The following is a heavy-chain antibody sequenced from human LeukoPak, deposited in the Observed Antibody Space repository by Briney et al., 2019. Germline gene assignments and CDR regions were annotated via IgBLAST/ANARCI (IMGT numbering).Heavy chain of an antibody. Sequence: ARIYTSGSTNYTPPLKSRVTMSVDTSKNQFSLKLSSVTAADTAVYYCAREYSSGWSRGFDYWGQGTLVTVSS. D-gene: IGHD6-19*01. CDR2: IYTSGST. V-gene: IGHV4-4*07. J-gene: IGHJ4*02. CDR3: AREYSSGWSRGFDY.